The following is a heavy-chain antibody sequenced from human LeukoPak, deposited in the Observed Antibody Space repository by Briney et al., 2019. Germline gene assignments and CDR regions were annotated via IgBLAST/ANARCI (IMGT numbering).Heavy chain of an antibody. D-gene: IGHD3-3*01. CDR1: GFTFSGYW. Sequence: GGSLRLSCAASGFTFSGYWMHSVRQGPEKVLELVSRIDNDGHGILYADSVKGRFTTSRDNAKNTLYLQMNSLRFEDTAVYYCATGGGWVPSFGVVTHIDVWGKGTTVTVSS. J-gene: IGHJ6*03. CDR3: ATGGGWVPSFGVVTHIDV. V-gene: IGHV3-74*03. CDR2: IDNDGHGI.